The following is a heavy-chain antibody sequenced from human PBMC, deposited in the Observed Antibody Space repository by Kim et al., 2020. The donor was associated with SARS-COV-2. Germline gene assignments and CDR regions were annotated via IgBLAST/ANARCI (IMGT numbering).Heavy chain of an antibody. Sequence: SETLSLTCTVSGGSISYYYWSWIRQPPGKGLEWIGYIYYSGSTYYNPSLKSRVTISVDTSKNQFSLKLSSVTAADTGVYYCARGTTSPGKAFDIWGQGTMVTVSS. D-gene: IGHD4-17*01. CDR1: GGSISYYY. J-gene: IGHJ3*02. CDR2: IYYSGST. V-gene: IGHV4-59*13. CDR3: ARGTTSPGKAFDI.